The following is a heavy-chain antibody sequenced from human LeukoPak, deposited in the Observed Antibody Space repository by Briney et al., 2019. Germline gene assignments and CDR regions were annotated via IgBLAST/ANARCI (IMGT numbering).Heavy chain of an antibody. CDR1: GFTFSIYS. D-gene: IGHD1-14*01. V-gene: IGHV3-48*01. CDR2: ISSSSSSI. J-gene: IGHJ3*02. Sequence: GGSLRLSCAASGFTFSIYSMNWVRQPPGKGLKWFSYISSSSSSIYYADSVKGRFTISRDKAKNSLYLQMNSLRAEDTAVYYCATEKFRNAFDIWGQGTMVTVSS. CDR3: ATEKFRNAFDI.